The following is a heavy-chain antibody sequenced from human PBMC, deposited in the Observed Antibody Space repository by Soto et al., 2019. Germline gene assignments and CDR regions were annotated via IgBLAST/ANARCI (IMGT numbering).Heavy chain of an antibody. Sequence: EGSLRLYCAASGFSFSSYAMSWVRQAPGKGLEWVSAISGSGGSTYYADSVKGRFTISRDNSKNTLYLQMNSLRAEDTAVYYCAKDSYYYDSSGYPLDAFDIWGQGTMVTVSS. D-gene: IGHD3-22*01. J-gene: IGHJ3*02. V-gene: IGHV3-23*01. CDR2: ISGSGGST. CDR3: AKDSYYYDSSGYPLDAFDI. CDR1: GFSFSSYA.